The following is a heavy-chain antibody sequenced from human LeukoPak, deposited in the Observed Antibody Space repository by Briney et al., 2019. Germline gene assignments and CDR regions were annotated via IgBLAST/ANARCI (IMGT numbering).Heavy chain of an antibody. CDR2: ISGAGIST. Sequence: GGSLRLSCAGSGFTFNTCAMNWVRQAPGKGLEWVSAISGAGISTYYADSVKGRFAISRDNSKNTLFLQMNSLRAEDTAVYYCAKDVRGYCSSTSCPKDSWGQGALVTVSP. CDR3: AKDVRGYCSSTSCPKDS. V-gene: IGHV3-23*01. D-gene: IGHD2-2*01. CDR1: GFTFNTCA. J-gene: IGHJ4*02.